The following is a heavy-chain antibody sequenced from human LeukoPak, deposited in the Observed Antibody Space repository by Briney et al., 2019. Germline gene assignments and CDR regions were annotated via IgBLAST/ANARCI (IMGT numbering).Heavy chain of an antibody. CDR3: ARCRDGYKHFDY. D-gene: IGHD5-24*01. CDR1: GFTFSSYA. CDR2: IKHDGSEK. Sequence: GGSLRLSCAASGFTFSSYAMHWVRQAPGKGLEWVANIKHDGSEKFYVDSVKGRFTISRDNAKNSLYLQMNSLRAEDTAVYYCARCRDGYKHFDYWGQGILVTVSS. V-gene: IGHV3-7*01. J-gene: IGHJ4*02.